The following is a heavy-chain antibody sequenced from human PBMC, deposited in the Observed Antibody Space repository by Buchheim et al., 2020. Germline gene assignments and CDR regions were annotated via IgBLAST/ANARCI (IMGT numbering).Heavy chain of an antibody. Sequence: EVQLVESGGGLVQPGGSLRLSCAASGFTFSSYWMSWVRQAPGKGLEWVANIKQDGSEKYYVDSVKGRFTISRDNAKNSLLLQMNSLRAEDTAVYYCARDGAYCSSTSCYPTPYYYYGMDVWGQGTT. CDR3: ARDGAYCSSTSCYPTPYYYYGMDV. V-gene: IGHV3-7*01. D-gene: IGHD2-2*01. J-gene: IGHJ6*02. CDR2: IKQDGSEK. CDR1: GFTFSSYW.